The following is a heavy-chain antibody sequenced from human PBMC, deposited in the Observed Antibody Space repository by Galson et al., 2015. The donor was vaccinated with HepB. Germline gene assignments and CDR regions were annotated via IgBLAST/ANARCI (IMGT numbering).Heavy chain of an antibody. CDR2: ISYDGSDK. Sequence: SLRLSCAASGFTFSSYAMHRVRRAPGKGLEWVAVISYDGSDKYYADSVKGRFTISRDNSKNTLYLQMNSLRAEDTAVYYCARDLGAMAGRISQAWGSYFDYWGQGTLVTVSS. D-gene: IGHD6-19*01. CDR3: ARDLGAMAGRISQAWGSYFDY. CDR1: GFTFSSYA. V-gene: IGHV3-30*04. J-gene: IGHJ4*02.